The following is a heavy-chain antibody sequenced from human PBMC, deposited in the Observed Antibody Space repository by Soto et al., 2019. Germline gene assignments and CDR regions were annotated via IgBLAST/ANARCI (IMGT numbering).Heavy chain of an antibody. V-gene: IGHV4-34*01. J-gene: IGHJ4*02. CDR1: GGSFSGYY. CDR2: INHSGST. Sequence: PSETLSLTCAVYGGSFSGYYWSWIRQPPGKGLEWIGEINHSGSTNYNPSLKSRVTISVDTSKNQFSLKLSSVTASDTAVYYCARGGITGTVPYFDYWGQGTLVTVSS. D-gene: IGHD1-20*01. CDR3: ARGGITGTVPYFDY.